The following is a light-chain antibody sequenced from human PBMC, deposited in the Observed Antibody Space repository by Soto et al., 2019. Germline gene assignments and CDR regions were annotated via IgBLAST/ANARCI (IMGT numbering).Light chain of an antibody. V-gene: IGKV3-20*01. J-gene: IGKJ5*01. CDR2: GAS. Sequence: EIVLQQSPGTLSLSPGESSTLSRRASQSVRSSYLAWYQQKPGQANRLLIYGASSRATGIPDRFSGSGSGTDFTLTISRLEPEEFAVYYCKQYGSSPPTVGQGKRLEIK. CDR3: KQYGSSPPT. CDR1: QSVRSSY.